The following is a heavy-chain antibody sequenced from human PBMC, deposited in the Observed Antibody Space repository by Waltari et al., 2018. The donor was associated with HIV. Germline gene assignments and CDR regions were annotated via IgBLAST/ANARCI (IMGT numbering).Heavy chain of an antibody. CDR3: AKEVVALPHYYYYGLDV. Sequence: EVQLVESGGGLVQPGGSLRLSCAASGFPFGSYSMNWVRQAPGKGLEWVSYISSTSNTIYYADSVKGRFTVSRDNAKNSLSLQMNSLRAEDTAVYFCAKEVVALPHYYYYGLDVWGQGTTVTVSS. J-gene: IGHJ6*02. V-gene: IGHV3-48*04. D-gene: IGHD2-15*01. CDR1: GFPFGSYS. CDR2: ISSTSNTI.